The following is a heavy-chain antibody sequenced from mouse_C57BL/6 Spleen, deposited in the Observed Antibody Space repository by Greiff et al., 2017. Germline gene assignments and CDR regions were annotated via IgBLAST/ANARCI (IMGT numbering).Heavy chain of an antibody. J-gene: IGHJ2*01. CDR1: GFNIKDDY. D-gene: IGHD1-1*01. CDR3: TTSIGSSVGNY. V-gene: IGHV14-4*01. Sequence: EVQLQESGAELVRPGASVKLSCTASGFNIKDDYMHWVKQRPEQGLEWIGWIDPENGDTAYASKFQGKATITADTSSNTAYLQLSSLTSEDTAVYYCTTSIGSSVGNYWGQGTTLTVSS. CDR2: IDPENGDT.